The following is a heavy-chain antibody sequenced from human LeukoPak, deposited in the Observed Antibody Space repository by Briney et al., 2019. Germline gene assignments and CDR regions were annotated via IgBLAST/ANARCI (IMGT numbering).Heavy chain of an antibody. V-gene: IGHV1-69*06. CDR2: IIPIFGTA. Sequence: ASVKVSCKASGYTFTGYYMHWVRQAPGQGLEWMGGIIPIFGTAKYAQRFQGRVTITADTSTSTAYMELSSLRSEDTAVYYCAREDQGSSSGSSWFDPWGQGTLVTVSS. D-gene: IGHD6-6*01. CDR1: GYTFTGYY. CDR3: AREDQGSSSGSSWFDP. J-gene: IGHJ5*02.